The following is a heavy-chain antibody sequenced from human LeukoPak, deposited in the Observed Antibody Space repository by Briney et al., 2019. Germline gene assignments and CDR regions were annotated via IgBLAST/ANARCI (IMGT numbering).Heavy chain of an antibody. CDR1: GGSFSGYY. Sequence: SETLSLTCAVYGGSFSGYYWSWIRQPPGKGLEWIGEINHSGSTNYNPSLKGRVTISVDTSKNQFSLKLSSVTAADTAVYYCARGQANSYYFDYWGQGTLVTVSS. J-gene: IGHJ4*02. CDR2: INHSGST. CDR3: ARGQANSYYFDY. V-gene: IGHV4-34*01. D-gene: IGHD4/OR15-4a*01.